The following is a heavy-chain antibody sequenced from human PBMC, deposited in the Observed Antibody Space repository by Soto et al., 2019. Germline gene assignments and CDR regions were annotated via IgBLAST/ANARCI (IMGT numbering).Heavy chain of an antibody. Sequence: QITLKESGPTLVKPTQTLTLTCTFSGFSLSTSGVGVGWLRQPPGKALEWLALIYWDDDKRYSPSLKSRLTITKDTSKNQVVLTMTNMDPVDTATYYCAHRPPLHDYVDYWGQGTLVTVSS. CDR3: AHRPPLHDYVDY. CDR2: IYWDDDK. CDR1: GFSLSTSGVG. V-gene: IGHV2-5*02. D-gene: IGHD3-10*01. J-gene: IGHJ4*02.